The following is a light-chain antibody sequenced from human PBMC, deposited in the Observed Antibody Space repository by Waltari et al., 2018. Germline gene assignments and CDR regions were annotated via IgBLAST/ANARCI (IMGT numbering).Light chain of an antibody. Sequence: QSALTQPASVSGSPGQSITISCTGTSSDVGGYNYVSWYQQHPGKVPTLLIFDVSNRPSGVSTRFSGSQSGNTASLTISGLQAEDESDYYCCSFTSRSTWVFGGGTKLTVL. CDR3: CSFTSRSTWV. CDR1: SSDVGGYNY. CDR2: DVS. V-gene: IGLV2-14*01. J-gene: IGLJ3*02.